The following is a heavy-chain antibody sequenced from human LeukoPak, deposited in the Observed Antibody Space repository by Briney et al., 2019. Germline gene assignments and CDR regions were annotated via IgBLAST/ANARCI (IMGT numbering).Heavy chain of an antibody. CDR2: IYHSGST. Sequence: SGTLSLTCAVSGGSISSSNWWSWVRQPPGKGLEWIGEIYHSGSTNYNPSLKSRVTISVDTSKNQFSLKLSSVTAADTAVYYCARAITYYELFTGYSREYYFDDWGQGILVTVSS. CDR3: ARAITYYELFTGYSREYYFDD. V-gene: IGHV4-4*02. J-gene: IGHJ4*02. CDR1: GGSISSSNW. D-gene: IGHD3-9*01.